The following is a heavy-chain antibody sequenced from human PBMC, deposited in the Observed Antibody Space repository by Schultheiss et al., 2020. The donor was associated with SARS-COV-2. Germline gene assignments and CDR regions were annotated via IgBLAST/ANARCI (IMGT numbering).Heavy chain of an antibody. V-gene: IGHV3-30-3*01. CDR1: GFTFSSYA. J-gene: IGHJ4*02. CDR3: ASTGYSSGYDY. Sequence: GESLKISCAASGFTFSSYAMHWVRQAPGKGLEWVAVISYDGSNKYYADSVKGRFTISRDNSKNTLYLQMNSLRAEDTAVYYCASTGYSSGYDYWGQGTLVTVSS. CDR2: ISYDGSNK. D-gene: IGHD6-19*01.